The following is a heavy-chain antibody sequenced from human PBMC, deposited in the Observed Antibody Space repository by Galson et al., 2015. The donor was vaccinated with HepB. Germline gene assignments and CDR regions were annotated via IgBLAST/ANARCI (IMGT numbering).Heavy chain of an antibody. CDR3: TTYQLPAQ. V-gene: IGHV3-15*01. CDR2: IRRKTEGETT. J-gene: IGHJ4*02. CDR1: GFTGSTNY. D-gene: IGHD2-2*01. Sequence: SLRLSCAASGFTGSTNYMSWVRQAPGKGLEWVGRIRRKTEGETTDYAAPVRGRFTISRDDSINTLFLQMNNLETGDTAVYFCTTYQLPAQWGQGTLVTVSS.